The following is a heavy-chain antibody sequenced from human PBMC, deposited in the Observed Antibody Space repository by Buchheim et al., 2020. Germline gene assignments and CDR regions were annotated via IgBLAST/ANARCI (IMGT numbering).Heavy chain of an antibody. D-gene: IGHD1-26*01. Sequence: EVQLLESGGGLVQPGGSLRLSCAASGFTFSSYAMSWVRQAPGKRLEWVSTISGSGGRTFYADFVTGRFTISRTNSKNTLYLQMNSLRADDTAEYYCATGGTYLPLDYWGQGTL. V-gene: IGHV3-23*01. CDR1: GFTFSSYA. CDR3: ATGGTYLPLDY. CDR2: ISGSGGRT. J-gene: IGHJ4*02.